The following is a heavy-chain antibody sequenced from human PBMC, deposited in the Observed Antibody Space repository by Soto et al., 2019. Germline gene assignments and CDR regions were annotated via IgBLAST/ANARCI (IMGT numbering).Heavy chain of an antibody. J-gene: IGHJ6*03. D-gene: IGHD5-12*01. CDR1: GFTFSSYG. CDR3: AKDAAHDRIVATIRSYYYYMDV. Sequence: GGSLRLSCAASGFTFSSYGMHWVRQAPGKGLEWVAVISYDGSNKYYADSVKGRFTISRDNSKNTLYLQMNSLRAEDTAVYYCAKDAAHDRIVATIRSYYYYMDVWGKGTTVTVSS. V-gene: IGHV3-30*18. CDR2: ISYDGSNK.